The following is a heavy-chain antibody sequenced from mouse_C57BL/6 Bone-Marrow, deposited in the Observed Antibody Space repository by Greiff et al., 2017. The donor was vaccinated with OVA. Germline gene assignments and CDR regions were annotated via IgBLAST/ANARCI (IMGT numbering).Heavy chain of an antibody. CDR3: ARSWEDWYFDV. CDR1: GYTFTSYW. V-gene: IGHV1-64*01. CDR2: IHPNSGST. Sequence: VQLQQSGAELVKPGASVKLSCKASGYTFTSYWMHWVKQRPGQGLEWIGMIHPNSGSTNYNEKFKSKATLTVDKSSSTAYMQLSSLTSEDSAVYYCARSWEDWYFDVWGTGTTVTVSS. J-gene: IGHJ1*03. D-gene: IGHD4-1*01.